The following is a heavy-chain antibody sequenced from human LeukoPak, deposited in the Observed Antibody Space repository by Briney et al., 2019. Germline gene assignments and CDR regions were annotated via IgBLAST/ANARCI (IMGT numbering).Heavy chain of an antibody. CDR3: ARAGLWDYSDSSGYHNGAFDI. CDR2: INPNSGGT. V-gene: IGHV1-2*04. CDR1: GYTLTELS. D-gene: IGHD3-22*01. Sequence: ASVKVSCKVSGYTLTELSMHWVRQAPGQGLEWMGWINPNSGGTNFAQKFQGWVTMTRDTSISTAYMELNRLRSDDTAVYYCARAGLWDYSDSSGYHNGAFDIWGQGTMVTVSS. J-gene: IGHJ3*02.